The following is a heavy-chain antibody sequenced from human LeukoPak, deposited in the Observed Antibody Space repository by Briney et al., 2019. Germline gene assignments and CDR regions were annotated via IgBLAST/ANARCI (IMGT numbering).Heavy chain of an antibody. CDR2: IYYSGST. V-gene: IGHV4-59*01. CDR3: ARDSGSYYNVGRFDP. CDR1: GGSISGYY. D-gene: IGHD3-10*01. J-gene: IGHJ5*02. Sequence: PSETLSLTCTVSGGSISGYYWSWIRQPPGKGLEWIGYIYYSGSTNYNPSLKSRVTISVDTSKNQFSLKLSSVTAADTAVYYCARDSGSYYNVGRFDPWGQGTLVTVSS.